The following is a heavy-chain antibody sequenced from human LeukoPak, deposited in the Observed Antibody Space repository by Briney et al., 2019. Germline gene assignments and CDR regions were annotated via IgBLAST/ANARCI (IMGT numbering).Heavy chain of an antibody. Sequence: GGSLRLSCAASGFTFSSYAMHWVRQAPGKGLEWVAVISYDGSNKYYADSVKGRFTISRDNSKNTLYLQMNSLRAEDTAVYYCARDIYVSSGYYGYYFDYWGQGTLVTVSS. V-gene: IGHV3-30-3*01. D-gene: IGHD3-22*01. CDR1: GFTFSSYA. CDR3: ARDIYVSSGYYGYYFDY. J-gene: IGHJ4*02. CDR2: ISYDGSNK.